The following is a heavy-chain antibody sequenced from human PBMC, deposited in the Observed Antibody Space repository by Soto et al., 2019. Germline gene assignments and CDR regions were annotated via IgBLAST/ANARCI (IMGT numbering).Heavy chain of an antibody. J-gene: IGHJ4*02. CDR1: GFIFRGYY. Sequence: GGSWRLSCAASGFIFRGYYMSWIRQAPGKGLEWVSYISSSSSYTNYADSVKGRFTISRDNAKNSLSLQMNSLRAEDTAVYYCARVTFGSFYQDSWGQGTLVTVSS. D-gene: IGHD3-16*01. CDR3: ARVTFGSFYQDS. V-gene: IGHV3-11*06. CDR2: ISSSSSYT.